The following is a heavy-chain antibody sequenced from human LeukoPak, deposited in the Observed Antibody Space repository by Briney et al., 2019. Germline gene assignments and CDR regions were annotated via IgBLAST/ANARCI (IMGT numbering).Heavy chain of an antibody. Sequence: GGSLRLSCAASGFTVSSNYMSWVRQAPGKGLEWVSVIYSSGSTYCTDSVKGRFTISRDNSKNTLYLQMNSLRAEDTAVYYCAKMSSSDHFDYWGQGTLVTVSS. CDR2: IYSSGST. CDR3: AKMSSSDHFDY. J-gene: IGHJ4*02. D-gene: IGHD6-6*01. CDR1: GFTVSSNY. V-gene: IGHV3-66*02.